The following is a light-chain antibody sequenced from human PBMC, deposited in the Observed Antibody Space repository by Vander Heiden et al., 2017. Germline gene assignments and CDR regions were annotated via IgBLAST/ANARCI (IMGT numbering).Light chain of an antibody. CDR1: QSVSSN. V-gene: IGKV3-15*01. CDR2: GAS. Sequence: EIVMTQSPATLSVSPGERATLSCRASQSVSSNLDWYQQKPGQAPRLLIYGASTSANGIPVRFSGSGSATEFTLTSSSRQSEDFAVYYWQQDNTSNSFGQGTKVEIK. CDR3: QQDNTSNS. J-gene: IGKJ1*01.